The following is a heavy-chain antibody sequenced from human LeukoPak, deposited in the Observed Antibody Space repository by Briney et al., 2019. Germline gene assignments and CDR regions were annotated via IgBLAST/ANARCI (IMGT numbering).Heavy chain of an antibody. D-gene: IGHD3-10*01. CDR3: ARKMVRGVIIMSYFDY. J-gene: IGHJ4*02. V-gene: IGHV3-48*03. CDR2: ISSSDSTI. CDR1: GFTFSSYE. Sequence: GGSLRLSCAASGFTFSSYEMNWVRQAPGKGLEWVSYISSSDSTIYYADSVKGRFTISRDNAKNSLYLQMNSLRAEDTAVYYCARKMVRGVIIMSYFDYWGQGTLVTVSS.